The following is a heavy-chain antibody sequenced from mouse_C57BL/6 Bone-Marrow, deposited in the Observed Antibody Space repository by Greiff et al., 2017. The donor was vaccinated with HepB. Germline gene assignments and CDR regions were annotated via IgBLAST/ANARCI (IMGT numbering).Heavy chain of an antibody. Sequence: QVQLQQSGAELAKPGASVKLSCQASGYTFTSYWIHWVKQRPGPGLEWIGYINPSSGYTKYNQKFKYKATLTAEKSSSTAYMQQSSLTYEDSAVYYCARGNGYYWYFDVWGTGTTVTVSS. CDR3: ARGNGYYWYFDV. CDR2: INPSSGYT. CDR1: GYTFTSYW. D-gene: IGHD2-2*01. J-gene: IGHJ1*03. V-gene: IGHV1-7*01.